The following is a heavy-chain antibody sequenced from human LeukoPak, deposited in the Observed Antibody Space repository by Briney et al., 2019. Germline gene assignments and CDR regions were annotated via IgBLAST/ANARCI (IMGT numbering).Heavy chain of an antibody. CDR1: GGSITDDNYY. Sequence: SETLSLTCSVSGGSITDDNYYWGWIRQPPGKGLEWIGAIYYRGTTSYMPSLKSRDTISVDTSKNQFSLKLDSVTAADTSVYYCARHRYYYDKSAFSLDSWGQGTLVTVSS. J-gene: IGHJ4*02. CDR2: IYYRGTT. CDR3: ARHRYYYDKSAFSLDS. D-gene: IGHD3-22*01. V-gene: IGHV4-39*01.